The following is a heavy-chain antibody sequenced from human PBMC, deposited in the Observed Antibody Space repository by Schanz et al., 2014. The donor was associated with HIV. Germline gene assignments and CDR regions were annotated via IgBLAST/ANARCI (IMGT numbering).Heavy chain of an antibody. V-gene: IGHV3-9*01. Sequence: DVQLVESGGGLIQPGGSLRLSCAASGFTFHDYAMHWLRQAPGQGLEWVSGINWNSGNIGYADSVKGRFTISRDNAKNSLYLQMNSLRAEDTALYHCARSSSGSGTWPPRYWGQGTLVIVSS. CDR3: ARSSSGSGTWPPRY. CDR2: INWNSGNI. CDR1: GFTFHDYA. J-gene: IGHJ4*02. D-gene: IGHD6-6*01.